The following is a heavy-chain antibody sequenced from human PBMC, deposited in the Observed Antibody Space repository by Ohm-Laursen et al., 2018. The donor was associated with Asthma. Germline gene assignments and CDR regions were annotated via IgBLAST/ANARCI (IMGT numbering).Heavy chain of an antibody. CDR3: AKVGDYDILTGYPFDY. CDR1: GFTFSSYG. Sequence: SLRLSCAASGFTFSSYGMHWVRQAPGKGLEWVAVIWYDGSNKYYADSVKGRFTISRDNSKNTLCLQMNSLRAEDTAVYYCAKVGDYDILTGYPFDYWGQGTLVTVSS. V-gene: IGHV3-33*06. J-gene: IGHJ4*02. CDR2: IWYDGSNK. D-gene: IGHD3-9*01.